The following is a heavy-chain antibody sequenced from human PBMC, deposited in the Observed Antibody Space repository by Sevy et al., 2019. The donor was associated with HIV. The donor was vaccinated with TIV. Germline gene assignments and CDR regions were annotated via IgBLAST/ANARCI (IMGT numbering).Heavy chain of an antibody. CDR1: GFTFSDYY. CDR3: ARFGSVSSGWYRNAFDI. CDR2: ISSSSSYT. Sequence: GGSLRLSCAASGFTFSDYYMSWIRQAPGKGLEWVSYISSSSSYTNYADSVKGRFTISRDNAKNSLYLQMNSLRAEDTAVYYCARFGSVSSGWYRNAFDIWGQGTIVTVSS. D-gene: IGHD6-19*01. V-gene: IGHV3-11*06. J-gene: IGHJ3*02.